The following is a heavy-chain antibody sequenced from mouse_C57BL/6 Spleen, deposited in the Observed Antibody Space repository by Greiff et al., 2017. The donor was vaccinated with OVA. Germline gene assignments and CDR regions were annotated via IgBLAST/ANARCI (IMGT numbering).Heavy chain of an antibody. J-gene: IGHJ4*01. CDR1: GYTFTSYG. CDR3: ARFGNEDYAMDY. CDR2: IYPRSGNT. Sequence: VQLQQSGAELARPGASVKLSCKASGYTFTSYGISWVKQRTGQGLEWIGEIYPRSGNTYYNEKFKGKATLTADKSSSTAYMELRSLTSEDSAVYFCARFGNEDYAMDYWGQGTSVTVSS. V-gene: IGHV1-81*01.